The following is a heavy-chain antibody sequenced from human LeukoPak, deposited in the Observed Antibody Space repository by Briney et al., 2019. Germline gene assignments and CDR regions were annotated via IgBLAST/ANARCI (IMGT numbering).Heavy chain of an antibody. V-gene: IGHV1-3*01. J-gene: IGHJ4*02. CDR1: GYTFTSYA. CDR3: AREGGYCSSTSCHTRYYFDY. Sequence: GASVKVSCKASGYTFTSYAMHWVRQAPGQRLEWMGWINAGNGNTKYSQKFQGRVTITRDTSASTAYMELSSLRSEDTAVYYCAREGGYCSSTSCHTRYYFDYWGQGTLVTVSS. CDR2: INAGNGNT. D-gene: IGHD2-2*02.